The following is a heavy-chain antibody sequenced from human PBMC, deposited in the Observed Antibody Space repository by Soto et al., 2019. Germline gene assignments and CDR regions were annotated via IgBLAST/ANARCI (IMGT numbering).Heavy chain of an antibody. Sequence: SETLSLTCTVSGGSIISSSYCWGWIRQPPGKGLEWIGSIYYSGSTYYNPSLKSRVTISVDTSKNQFSLKLSSVTAADTAVYYCARTRAVWFDPWGQGTLVTVSS. D-gene: IGHD6-19*01. J-gene: IGHJ5*02. CDR2: IYYSGST. CDR1: GGSIISSSYC. CDR3: ARTRAVWFDP. V-gene: IGHV4-39*01.